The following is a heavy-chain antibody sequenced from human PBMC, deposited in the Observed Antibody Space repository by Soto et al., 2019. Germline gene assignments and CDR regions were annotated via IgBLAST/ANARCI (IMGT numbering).Heavy chain of an antibody. CDR2: MYHSGST. CDR3: ASVPDY. J-gene: IGHJ4*02. CDR1: GGSISSGGYS. Sequence: SETLSLTCAVSGGSISSGGYSWSWIRQPPGKGLEWIGYMYHSGSTYYNPSLKSRVTISIDRSKNQFSLKLSSVTAADTAVYYCASVPDYWGQGMLVTVSS. V-gene: IGHV4-30-2*01. D-gene: IGHD2-2*01.